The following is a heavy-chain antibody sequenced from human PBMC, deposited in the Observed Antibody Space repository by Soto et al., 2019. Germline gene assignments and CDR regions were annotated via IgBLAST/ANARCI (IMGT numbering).Heavy chain of an antibody. CDR2: ISGSGGST. J-gene: IGHJ5*02. Sequence: GGSLRLSCAASGFTFSSYAMSWVRQAPGKGLEWVSAISGSGGSTYYADSVKGRFTISRDNSKNTLYLQMNSLRAEDTAVYYCAKYNGVTTSSTWFDPWGQGTLVTVSS. CDR3: AKYNGVTTSSTWFDP. CDR1: GFTFSSYA. D-gene: IGHD4-17*01. V-gene: IGHV3-23*01.